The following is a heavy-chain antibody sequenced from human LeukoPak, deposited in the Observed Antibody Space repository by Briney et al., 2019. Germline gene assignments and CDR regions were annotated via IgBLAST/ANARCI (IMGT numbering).Heavy chain of an antibody. Sequence: HPGRSLRLSCAASGLTFSSYGMHWVRQAPGKGLEWVAVIWYDGSNKYYADSVKGRFTISRDNSKNTLYLQMNSLRAEDTAVYYCARSNYGYYYDSSAVGYYFDYWGQGTLVTVSS. CDR1: GLTFSSYG. D-gene: IGHD3-22*01. CDR2: IWYDGSNK. CDR3: ARSNYGYYYDSSAVGYYFDY. J-gene: IGHJ4*02. V-gene: IGHV3-33*01.